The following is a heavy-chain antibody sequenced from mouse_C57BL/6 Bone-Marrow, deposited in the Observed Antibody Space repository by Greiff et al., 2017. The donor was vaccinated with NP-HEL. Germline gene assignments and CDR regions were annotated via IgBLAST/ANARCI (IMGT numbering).Heavy chain of an antibody. J-gene: IGHJ1*03. Sequence: VQLQQSGSELRSPGSSVKLSCKDFDSAVFPIAYMSWVRQKPGHGFEWIGGILPSIGRTIYGEKFEDKATSDADTLSNTAYLELNSLPSEDSAIYYCARDYYGSSYGYFDVWGTGTTVTVAS. CDR2: ILPSIGRT. D-gene: IGHD1-1*01. CDR3: ARDYYGSSYGYFDV. CDR1: DSAVFPIAY. V-gene: IGHV15-2*01.